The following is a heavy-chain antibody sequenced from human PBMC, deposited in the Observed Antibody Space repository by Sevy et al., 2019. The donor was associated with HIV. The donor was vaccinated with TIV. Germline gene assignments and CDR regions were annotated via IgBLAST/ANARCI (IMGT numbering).Heavy chain of an antibody. D-gene: IGHD1-26*01. J-gene: IGHJ6*03. CDR2: IRSKAYGGTT. Sequence: GGSLRLSCTTSGFPFGDYAMNWIRQAPGKGLEWVAFIRSKAYGGTTEYAASVKGRFTISRDDSKSIAYLQMNSLKTEETGVYYCTRNRGWELLTYHYYYMDVWGKGTTVTVSS. CDR3: TRNRGWELLTYHYYYMDV. CDR1: GFPFGDYA. V-gene: IGHV3-49*03.